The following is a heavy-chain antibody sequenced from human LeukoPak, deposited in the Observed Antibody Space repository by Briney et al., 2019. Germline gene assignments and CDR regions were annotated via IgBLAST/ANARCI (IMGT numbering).Heavy chain of an antibody. J-gene: IGHJ6*03. D-gene: IGHD3-22*01. Sequence: SETLSLTCTVSGGSISSYYWSWIRQPPGKGLEWIGYIYYSGSTNYNPSLKSRVTISVDTSKNRFSLKLSPVTAADTAVYYCARDLAAGYYDSSGYYYYYYYYMDVWGKGTTVTVSS. CDR2: IYYSGST. V-gene: IGHV4-59*01. CDR1: GGSISSYY. CDR3: ARDLAAGYYDSSGYYYYYYYYMDV.